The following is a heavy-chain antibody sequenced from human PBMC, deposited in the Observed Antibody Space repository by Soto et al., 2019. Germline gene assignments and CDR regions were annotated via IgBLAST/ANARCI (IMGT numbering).Heavy chain of an antibody. CDR2: IYYSGST. J-gene: IGHJ5*02. CDR1: YGSISSFY. V-gene: IGHV4-59*01. Sequence: SETLSLPCTVAYGSISSFYWSWIRQPPGKGLEWIGYIYYSGSTNYNPSLKSRVTISVDTSKNQFSLKLSSVTAADTAVYYCASFLGNWFDPWGQGTLVTVSS. CDR3: ASFLGNWFDP.